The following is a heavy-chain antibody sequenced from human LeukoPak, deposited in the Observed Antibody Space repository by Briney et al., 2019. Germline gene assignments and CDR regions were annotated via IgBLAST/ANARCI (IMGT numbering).Heavy chain of an antibody. J-gene: IGHJ4*02. CDR2: ISRTGGNT. CDR1: GFTFSNYA. CDR3: AKSLRFEDYTNLPFDY. Sequence: GGSLRLSCGASGFTFSNYAMNWVRQAPGKGLEWVSAISRTGGNTYYADSVKGRFTISRDNSKNTLYLQMNSLRAEDTALYYCAKSLRFEDYTNLPFDYWGQGTQVTVSS. V-gene: IGHV3-23*01. D-gene: IGHD3-10*01.